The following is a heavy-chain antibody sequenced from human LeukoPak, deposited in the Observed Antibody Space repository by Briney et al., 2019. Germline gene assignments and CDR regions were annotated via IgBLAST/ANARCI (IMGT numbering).Heavy chain of an antibody. CDR1: GFTFSSYG. CDR2: IRYDGSNK. V-gene: IGHV3-30*02. CDR3: AKDTNRGYYDSSGYWNY. J-gene: IGHJ4*02. Sequence: PGGSLRLSCAASGFTFSSYGMHWVRQAPGKGLEWVAFIRYDGSNKYYADSVKGRFTISRDNSKNTLYLQMNSLRAEDTAVYYCAKDTNRGYYDSSGYWNYWGQGTLVTVSS. D-gene: IGHD3-22*01.